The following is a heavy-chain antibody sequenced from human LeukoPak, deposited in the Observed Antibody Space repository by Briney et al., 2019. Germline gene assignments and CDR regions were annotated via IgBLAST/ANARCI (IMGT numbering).Heavy chain of an antibody. J-gene: IGHJ3*02. D-gene: IGHD2-2*01. Sequence: PGGSLRLSCAASGFIFDDYAMHWVRQAPGKGLEWVSGISWDSDSIDYADSVKGRFTISRDNAKNSLYLQMNSLRAEDTAVYYCAKLGYCSSTSCYAQVDAFDIWGQGTMVTVSS. CDR1: GFIFDDYA. V-gene: IGHV3-9*01. CDR3: AKLGYCSSTSCYAQVDAFDI. CDR2: ISWDSDSI.